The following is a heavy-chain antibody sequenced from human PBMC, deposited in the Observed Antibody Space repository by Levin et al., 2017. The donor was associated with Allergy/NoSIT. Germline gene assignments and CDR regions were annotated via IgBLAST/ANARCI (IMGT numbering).Heavy chain of an antibody. CDR3: ARAYMVVITPPGY. V-gene: IGHV1-8*01. CDR1: GYTFTSYD. Sequence: ASVKVSCKASGYTFTSYDINWVRQATGQGLEWMGWMNPNSGNTGYAQKFQGRVTMTRNTSISTAYMELSSLRSEDTAVYYCARAYMVVITPPGYWGQGTLVTVSS. CDR2: MNPNSGNT. D-gene: IGHD3-22*01. J-gene: IGHJ4*02.